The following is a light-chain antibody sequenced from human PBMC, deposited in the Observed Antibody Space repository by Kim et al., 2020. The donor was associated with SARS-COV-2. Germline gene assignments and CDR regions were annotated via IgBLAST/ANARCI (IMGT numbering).Light chain of an antibody. Sequence: QSALTQPASVSGSPGQSITISCTGTSSDVGVYNYVSWYQQHPGKAPKVMIYEVSNRPSGVSNRFSGSKSGNTASLTISGLQAEDEADYYCISYTSSSTWVFGGGTKLTVL. V-gene: IGLV2-14*01. CDR2: EVS. CDR1: SSDVGVYNY. J-gene: IGLJ3*02. CDR3: ISYTSSSTWV.